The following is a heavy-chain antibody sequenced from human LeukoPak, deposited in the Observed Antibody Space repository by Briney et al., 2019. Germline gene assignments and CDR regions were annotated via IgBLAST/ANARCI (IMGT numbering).Heavy chain of an antibody. CDR1: GYTFISYD. V-gene: IGHV1-8*01. D-gene: IGHD3-10*01. CDR3: ARATITMVRGARGYWFDP. Sequence: ASVKVSCKASGYTFISYDINWVRQATGQGLEWMGWMNPNSGNTGYAQKFQGRVTMTRNTSISTAYMELSSLRSEDTAVYYCARATITMVRGARGYWFDPWGQGTLVTVSS. J-gene: IGHJ5*02. CDR2: MNPNSGNT.